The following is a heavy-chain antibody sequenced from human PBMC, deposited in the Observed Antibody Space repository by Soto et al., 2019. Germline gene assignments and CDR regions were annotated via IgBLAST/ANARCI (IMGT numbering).Heavy chain of an antibody. CDR2: IYDSGSI. Sequence: SETLSLTWNVCGSSISGYYGNLIRQAPWKGLEWIGNIYDSGSINYNPSLKSRATISVGTSKKQFSLMLTSVTAADTAVYYYAFFGWSESYFAFDSWGLGTMVTVSS. CDR1: GSSISGYY. V-gene: IGHV4-59*01. D-gene: IGHD1-26*01. CDR3: AFFGWSESYFAFDS. J-gene: IGHJ3*01.